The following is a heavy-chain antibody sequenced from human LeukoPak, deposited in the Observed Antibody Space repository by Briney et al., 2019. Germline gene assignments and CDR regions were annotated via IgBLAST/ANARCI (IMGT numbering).Heavy chain of an antibody. V-gene: IGHV1-8*01. CDR3: ARGPTQVVVLGYYYMDV. D-gene: IGHD2-2*01. Sequence: GASVKVSCKASGHTLSSYDINWVRQATGQGLEWMGWMNPNSGKTGYAQKFQGRVTMTRNTSISTAYMELSSLRSEDTAVYYCARGPTQVVVLGYYYMDVWGKGTTVTVSS. J-gene: IGHJ6*03. CDR1: GHTLSSYD. CDR2: MNPNSGKT.